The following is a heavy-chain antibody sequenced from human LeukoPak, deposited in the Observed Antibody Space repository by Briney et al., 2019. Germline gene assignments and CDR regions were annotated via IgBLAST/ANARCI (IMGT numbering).Heavy chain of an antibody. CDR1: GYTFTGYY. CDR2: ISAYNGNT. Sequence: GASVKVSCKASGYTFTGYYLHWVRQAPGQGLEWMGWISAYNGNTNYAQKLQGRVTMTTDTSTSTAYMELRSLRSDDTAVYYCARLYYDYVWGSYRPWGSVDYWGQGTLVTVSS. V-gene: IGHV1-18*04. D-gene: IGHD3-16*02. J-gene: IGHJ4*02. CDR3: ARLYYDYVWGSYRPWGSVDY.